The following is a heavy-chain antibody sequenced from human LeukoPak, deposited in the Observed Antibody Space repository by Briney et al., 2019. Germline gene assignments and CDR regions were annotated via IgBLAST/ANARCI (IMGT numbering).Heavy chain of an antibody. Sequence: GGSLRLSCAASGFTFSSYSMNWVRQAPGKGLEWVSSISSSSSYIYYTDSVKGRFTISRDNAKNSLYLQMNSLRAEDTAVYYCATSVGGDSYYYYYYYMDVWGKGTTVTISS. CDR2: ISSSSSYI. J-gene: IGHJ6*03. D-gene: IGHD2-21*02. CDR1: GFTFSSYS. V-gene: IGHV3-21*01. CDR3: ATSVGGDSYYYYYYYMDV.